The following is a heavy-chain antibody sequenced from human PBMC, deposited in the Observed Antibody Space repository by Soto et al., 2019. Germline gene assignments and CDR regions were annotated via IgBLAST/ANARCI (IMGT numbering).Heavy chain of an antibody. Sequence: EVQLVESGGGLVQPGGSLRLSCAASGFTFSDHYMDWVRQAHGKGLEWVGRSKNKADSYTTEYAASVKGRFTISRDGSKNSLFLQINSLKTEDTAVYYCTVWGSGNDFGAAWGQGILVTVSS. CDR2: SKNKADSYTT. CDR1: GFTFSDHY. J-gene: IGHJ4*02. V-gene: IGHV3-72*01. CDR3: TVWGSGNDFGAA. D-gene: IGHD3-10*01.